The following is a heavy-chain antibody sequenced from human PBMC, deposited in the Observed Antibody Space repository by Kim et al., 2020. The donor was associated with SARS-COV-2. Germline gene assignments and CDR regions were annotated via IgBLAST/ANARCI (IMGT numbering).Heavy chain of an antibody. CDR1: GFTFSSYR. D-gene: IGHD2-15*01. Sequence: GGSLRLSCAASGFTFSSYRMSWVRQAPGKGLEWVTNIKHNGSDIYYVDSVKGRFTVSRDNAENSLYLQMNSLRAEDTAVYYCARGSHKPNSFYHDGIDI. J-gene: IGHJ3*02. V-gene: IGHV3-7*01. CDR3: ARGSHKPNSFYHDGIDI. CDR2: IKHNGSDI.